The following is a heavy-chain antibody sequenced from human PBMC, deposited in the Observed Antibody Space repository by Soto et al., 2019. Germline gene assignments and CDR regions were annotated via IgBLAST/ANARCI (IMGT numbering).Heavy chain of an antibody. Sequence: SETLSLTCTVSGGSISSGGYYWSWIRQHPGKGLEWIGYIYYSGSNNYNPTLKSRVTISVDTSKNQFSLKLSSVTAADTAVFYCARSAPLGYDFWSGYYTGNYYDYMDVWGKGTTVTVSS. V-gene: IGHV4-31*03. J-gene: IGHJ6*03. D-gene: IGHD3-3*01. CDR3: ARSAPLGYDFWSGYYTGNYYDYMDV. CDR2: IYYSGSN. CDR1: GGSISSGGYY.